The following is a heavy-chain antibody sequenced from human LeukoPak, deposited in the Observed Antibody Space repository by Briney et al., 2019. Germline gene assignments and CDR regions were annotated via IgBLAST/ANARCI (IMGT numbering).Heavy chain of an antibody. CDR2: INPNSGGT. V-gene: IGHV1-2*02. D-gene: IGHD1-26*01. J-gene: IGHJ4*02. CDR1: GYTFTGYY. CDR3: ARAGKEGPTIGSPDY. Sequence: GASVKVSCKASGYTFTGYYMHWVRQAPGQGLEWMGWINPNSGGTNYAQKFQGRVTVTRDTSISTAYMELSSLRSDDTAVYYCARAGKEGPTIGSPDYWGQGTLVAVSS.